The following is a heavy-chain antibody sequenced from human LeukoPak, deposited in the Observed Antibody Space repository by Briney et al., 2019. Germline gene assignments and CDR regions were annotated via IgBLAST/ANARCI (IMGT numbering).Heavy chain of an antibody. CDR3: AKDYSTVTINWFDP. CDR1: GFTVSSNY. D-gene: IGHD4-11*01. V-gene: IGHV3-53*05. J-gene: IGHJ5*02. Sequence: PGGSLRLSCAASGFTVSSNYMSWVRQAPGKGLEWVSVIYSGGSTYYADSVKGRFTISRDNSKNTLYLQMNSLRAEDTAVYYCAKDYSTVTINWFDPWGQETLVSVSS. CDR2: IYSGGST.